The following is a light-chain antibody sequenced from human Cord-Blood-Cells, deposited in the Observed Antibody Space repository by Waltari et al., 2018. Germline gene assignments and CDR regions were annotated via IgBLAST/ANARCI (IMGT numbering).Light chain of an antibody. CDR2: DII. J-gene: IGLJ2*01. CDR3: SSYTSSSTLVV. V-gene: IGLV2-14*01. CDR1: SSDVGCYNY. Sequence: SALTQPASVSGSPGQSITISCTGPSSDVGCYNYVSWYQQHPGKAPKLSLYDIINRPSVVSNRFSASKSGNTASLTISVLQAEDEADYYCSSYTSSSTLVVFGGGTKLTVL.